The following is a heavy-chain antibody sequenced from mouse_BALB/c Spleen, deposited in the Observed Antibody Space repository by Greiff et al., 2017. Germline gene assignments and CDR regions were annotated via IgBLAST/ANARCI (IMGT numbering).Heavy chain of an antibody. D-gene: IGHD2-3*01. Sequence: DLVKPGASVKLSCKASGYTFTSYWINWIKQRPGQGLEWIGRIAPGSGSTYNNEMFKGKATLTVDTSSSTAYIQLSSLSSEDSAVYFCARFDGDYWGQGTTLTVSS. CDR2: IAPGSGST. CDR3: ARFDGDY. CDR1: GYTFTSYW. V-gene: IGHV1S41*01. J-gene: IGHJ2*01.